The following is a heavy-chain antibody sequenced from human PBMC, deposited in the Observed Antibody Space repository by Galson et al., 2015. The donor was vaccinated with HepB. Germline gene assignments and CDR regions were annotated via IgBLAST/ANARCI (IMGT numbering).Heavy chain of an antibody. D-gene: IGHD4-23*01. CDR1: GFSLSTSGMC. J-gene: IGHJ6*02. CDR3: ARMMLGGGNSGYYYGMDV. Sequence: PALVKPTQTLTLTCTFSGFSLSTSGMCVSWIRQPPGKALEWLALIDWDDDKYYSTSLKTRLTISKDTSKNQVVLTMTNMDPVDTATYYCARMMLGGGNSGYYYGMDVWGQGTTVTVSS. CDR2: IDWDDDK. V-gene: IGHV2-70*01.